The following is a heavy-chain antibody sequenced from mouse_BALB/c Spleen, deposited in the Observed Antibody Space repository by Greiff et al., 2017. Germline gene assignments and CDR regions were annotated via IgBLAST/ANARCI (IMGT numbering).Heavy chain of an antibody. Sequence: EVQRVESGGGLVKPGGSLKLSCAASGFTFSSYAMSWVRQTPEKRLEWVATISSGGSYTYYPDSVKGRFTISRDNAKNTLYLQMSSLRSEDTAMYYCARHTAYWGQGTLVTVSA. D-gene: IGHD1-2*01. J-gene: IGHJ3*01. CDR1: GFTFSSYA. CDR3: ARHTAY. V-gene: IGHV5-9-3*01. CDR2: ISSGGSYT.